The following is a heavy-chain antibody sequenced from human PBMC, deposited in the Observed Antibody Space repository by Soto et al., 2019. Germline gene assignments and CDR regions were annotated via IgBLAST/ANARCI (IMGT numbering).Heavy chain of an antibody. D-gene: IGHD3-9*01. J-gene: IGHJ6*02. CDR3: ARDARGTRGFDERDI. CDR1: GYIFTGYH. V-gene: IGHV1-2*02. CDR2: INPNSGDT. Sequence: ASVKVSCKASGYIFTGYHIHWVRQAPGRGLEWMGWINPNSGDTEYAQNFQGRVTMTRDTSFNLVYMEMSGLMSDDTAVYYCARDARGTRGFDERDIWGQGTTVPVS.